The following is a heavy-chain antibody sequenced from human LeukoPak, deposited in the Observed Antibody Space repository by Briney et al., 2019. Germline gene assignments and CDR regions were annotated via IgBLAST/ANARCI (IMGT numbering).Heavy chain of an antibody. CDR2: ISSEGKTT. CDR1: GFIFSPYA. V-gene: IGHV3-64*04. J-gene: IGHJ4*02. CDR3: AKQLGYCSDGSCYFPY. D-gene: IGHD2-15*01. Sequence: QPGGSLRLSCSASGFIFSPYAMHWVRQAPGKGLEYVSSISSEGKTTYYADSVQGRFTISRDNSKSTLCLQMNSLRAEDTAVYYCAKQLGYCSDGSCYFPYWGQGTLVTVSS.